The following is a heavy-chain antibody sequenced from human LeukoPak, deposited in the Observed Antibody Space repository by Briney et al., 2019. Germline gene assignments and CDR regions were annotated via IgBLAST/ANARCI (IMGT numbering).Heavy chain of an antibody. CDR3: ARRTVATTGVDY. D-gene: IGHD5-12*01. V-gene: IGHV4-39*01. J-gene: IGHJ4*02. CDR1: GASISSRSYY. CDR2: IYFSGST. Sequence: SETLSLTCTVSGASISSRSYYWDWIRQPPGKGLDWIGSIYFSGSTYYNPSLNSRVTISVDTSKNQFSLKLISVIAADTAVYYCARRTVATTGVDYWGQGSLVTVSS.